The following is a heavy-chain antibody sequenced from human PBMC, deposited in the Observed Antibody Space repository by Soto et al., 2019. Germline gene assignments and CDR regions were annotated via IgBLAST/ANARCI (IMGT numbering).Heavy chain of an antibody. CDR3: ARRDRSGFSYWLDT. CDR1: GGSISSGGYY. V-gene: IGHV4-31*03. Sequence: PSETLSLTCTVSGGSISSGGYYWSWIRQHPGKGLEWIGTIYFSGTTYYNPSLKSRVTTSVDTSKSQFSLKLSSVTAADTAVYYCARRDRSGFSYWLDTWGQGTLVTVSS. J-gene: IGHJ5*02. CDR2: IYFSGTT. D-gene: IGHD3-22*01.